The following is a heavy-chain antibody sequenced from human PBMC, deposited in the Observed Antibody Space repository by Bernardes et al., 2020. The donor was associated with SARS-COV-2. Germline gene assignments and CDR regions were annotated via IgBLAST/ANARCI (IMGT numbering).Heavy chain of an antibody. CDR1: GFTFNSYY. CDR3: ARDSGNYYFDY. Sequence: GGSLRLSCAASGFTFNSYYIHWIRQAPEKGLVWVSRINGDGSGTNSADSVKGRFTISRDNAKNTVYLQMNSLRAEDTAVYYCARDSGNYYFDYWGQGTLVTVSS. J-gene: IGHJ4*02. CDR2: INGDGSGT. V-gene: IGHV3-74*01. D-gene: IGHD1-26*01.